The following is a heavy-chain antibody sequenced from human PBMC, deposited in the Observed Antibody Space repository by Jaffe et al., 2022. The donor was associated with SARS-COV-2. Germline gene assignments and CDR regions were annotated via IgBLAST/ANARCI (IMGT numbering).Heavy chain of an antibody. CDR1: GYTFTSYG. CDR3: AREAPYCTNGVCYMAGMDV. D-gene: IGHD2-8*01. V-gene: IGHV1-18*01. J-gene: IGHJ6*02. CDR2: ISAYNGNT. Sequence: QVQLVQSGAEVKKPGASVKVSCKASGYTFTSYGISWVRQAPGQGLEWMGWISAYNGNTNYAQKLQGRVTMTTDTSTSTAYMELRSLRSDDTAVYYCAREAPYCTNGVCYMAGMDVWGQGTTVTVSS.